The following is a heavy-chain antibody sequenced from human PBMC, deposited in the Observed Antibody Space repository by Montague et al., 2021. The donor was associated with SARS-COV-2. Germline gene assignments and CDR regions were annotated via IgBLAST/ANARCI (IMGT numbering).Heavy chain of an antibody. CDR1: GDSTSCPNCD. J-gene: IGHJ5*02. D-gene: IGHD4-17*01. CDR3: ARHRNYGDHSLDNWFHP. V-gene: IGHV4-39*01. Sequence: SETLSLTCTVSGDSTSCPNCDWGWIRQAPGKGLDWIGTIYNSGTTYYNPSLKSRLTISIDTSKNKFSLKLTSVTAADTAVYYCARHRNYGDHSLDNWFHPWGQGTLVTVSS. CDR2: IYNSGTT.